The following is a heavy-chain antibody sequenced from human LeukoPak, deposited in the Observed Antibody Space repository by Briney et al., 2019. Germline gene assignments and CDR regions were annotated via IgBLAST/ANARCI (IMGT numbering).Heavy chain of an antibody. V-gene: IGHV4-59*12. CDR3: ARGGWYSSG. J-gene: IGHJ4*02. Sequence: SETLSLTCTVSGGSISSDYWSWIRQPPGKGLEWIGYIYYSGSTNYNPSLKSRVTISVDTSKNQFSLKLSSVTAADTAVYYCARGGWYSSGWGQGTLVTVSS. D-gene: IGHD6-19*01. CDR2: IYYSGST. CDR1: GGSISSDY.